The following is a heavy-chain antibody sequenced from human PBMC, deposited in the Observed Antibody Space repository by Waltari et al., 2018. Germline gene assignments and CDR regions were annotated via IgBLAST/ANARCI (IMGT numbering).Heavy chain of an antibody. D-gene: IGHD5-12*01. CDR2: ISYNGAT. CDR1: VVSITTNRHY. J-gene: IGHJ3*01. Sequence: QLQLQESGPGLVTPSETLSLTCHVSVVSITTNRHYWGWIRQPPGQVLEWMGTISYNGATYTSPSLRSRVTIFRDTSKNQLSLKLGSVTAADTAFYYCATYIGASLGTAAFDVWGQGTLVTVSS. CDR3: ATYIGASLGTAAFDV. V-gene: IGHV4-39*01.